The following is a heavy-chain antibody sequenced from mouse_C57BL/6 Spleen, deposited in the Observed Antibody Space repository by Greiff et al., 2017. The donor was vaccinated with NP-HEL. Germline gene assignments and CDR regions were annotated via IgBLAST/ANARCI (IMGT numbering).Heavy chain of an antibody. V-gene: IGHV1-72*01. J-gene: IGHJ1*03. CDR3: ARSEGFYYYGSWYFDV. D-gene: IGHD1-1*01. CDR1: GYTFTSYW. CDR2: IDPNSGGT. Sequence: VQLQQPGAELVKPGASVKLSCKASGYTFTSYWMHWVKQRPGRGLEWIGRIDPNSGGTKYNEKFKSKATLTVDKPSSTAYMQLSSLTSEDSAVYYCARSEGFYYYGSWYFDVWGTGTTVTVSS.